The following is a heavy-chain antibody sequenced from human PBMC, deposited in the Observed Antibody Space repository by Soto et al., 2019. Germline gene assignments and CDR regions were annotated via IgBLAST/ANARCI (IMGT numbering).Heavy chain of an antibody. V-gene: IGHV3-21*06. J-gene: IGHJ4*02. CDR1: GFTFTRYS. Sequence: GSLRLSCAASGFTFTRYSMNLVRQAPGKGLEWVSSISSTNNYIYYGASMKGRFTISRDNAKNSLYLEMNSLIAEDTAVYYCARESEDLTSNFDYWGQGTLVTVSS. CDR3: ARESEDLTSNFDY. CDR2: ISSTNNYI.